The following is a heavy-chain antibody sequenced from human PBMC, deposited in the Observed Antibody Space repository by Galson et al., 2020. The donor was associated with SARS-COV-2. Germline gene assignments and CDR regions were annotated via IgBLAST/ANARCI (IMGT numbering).Heavy chain of an antibody. Sequence: SETLSLTCAVSGGSISGTSYYWSWIRQPAGKGLEWIGRIHSSGITNYNPSLKSRVTISIDTSKNQFSLRLSSVTAADTAIYYCASGPVAGSGEWGQGTLVTVSS. CDR1: GGSISGTSYY. D-gene: IGHD6-19*01. J-gene: IGHJ4*02. V-gene: IGHV4-61*02. CDR2: IHSSGIT. CDR3: ASGPVAGSGE.